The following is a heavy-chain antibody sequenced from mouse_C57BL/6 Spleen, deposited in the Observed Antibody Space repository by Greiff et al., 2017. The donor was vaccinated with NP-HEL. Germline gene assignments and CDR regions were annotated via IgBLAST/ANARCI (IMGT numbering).Heavy chain of an antibody. CDR2: IRSKSNNYAT. V-gene: IGHV10-1*01. CDR1: GFSFNTYA. J-gene: IGHJ1*03. Sequence: EVQRVESGGGLVQPKGSLKLSCAASGFSFNTYAMNWVRQAPGKGLEWVARIRSKSNNYATYYADSVKDRFTISRDDSESMLYLQMNNLKTEDTAMYYCVREAPYFDVWGTGTTVTVSS. CDR3: VREAPYFDV.